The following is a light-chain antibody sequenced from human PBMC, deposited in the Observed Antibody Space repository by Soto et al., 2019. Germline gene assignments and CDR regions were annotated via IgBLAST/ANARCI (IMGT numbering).Light chain of an antibody. CDR3: CSYAGSYTFGV. Sequence: QSALTQPRSVSGSPGQSVTISCTGTSSDVGGYNYVSWYQQHPGKAPKLMIYDVSKRPSGVPDRFSGSNSGNTASLTISGLQAEDEADHYCCSYAGSYTFGVFGTGTKVTVL. V-gene: IGLV2-11*01. J-gene: IGLJ1*01. CDR2: DVS. CDR1: SSDVGGYNY.